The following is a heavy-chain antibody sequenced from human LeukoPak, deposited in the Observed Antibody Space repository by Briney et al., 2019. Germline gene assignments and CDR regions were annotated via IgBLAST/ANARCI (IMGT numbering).Heavy chain of an antibody. CDR2: IYPGDSDT. Sequence: GESLKISCKGSGYSFTSYWIGWVRQMPGKGLEWMGIIYPGDSDTRYSPSFQGQVAISADKSISTAYLQWSSLKASDTAMYYCARPGSRGLKYDYMDVWGKGTTVIVSS. CDR1: GYSFTSYW. J-gene: IGHJ6*03. D-gene: IGHD6-25*01. CDR3: ARPGSRGLKYDYMDV. V-gene: IGHV5-51*01.